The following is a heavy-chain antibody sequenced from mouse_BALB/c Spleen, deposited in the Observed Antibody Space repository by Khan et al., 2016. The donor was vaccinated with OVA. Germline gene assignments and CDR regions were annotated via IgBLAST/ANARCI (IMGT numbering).Heavy chain of an antibody. CDR2: IYPSDDYT. CDR1: GYTFTNHW. J-gene: IGHJ4*01. CDR3: TREVRLHYYAMDF. V-gene: IGHV1-69*02. D-gene: IGHD2-14*01. Sequence: QVQLQQPGAELVRPGSSAKLSCKASGYTFTNHWINWVKQRPGQGLEWIGNIYPSDDYTNYNENFKDKATLTVDKSSSTAYMQLISPTSEDSAVYDCTREVRLHYYAMDFWGQGTSVTVSS.